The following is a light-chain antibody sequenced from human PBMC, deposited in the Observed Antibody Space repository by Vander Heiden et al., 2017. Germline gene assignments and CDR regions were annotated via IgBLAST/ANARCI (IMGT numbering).Light chain of an antibody. Sequence: QSALTQPASVSGSPPQSIPISCTGTSSDVGGYNYVSWYQQHPGKAPKLMIYEVSNRPSGVSNRFSGSKSGNTASLTISGLQAEDEADYYCSSYTSSSTVVFGGGTKLTAL. V-gene: IGLV2-14*01. CDR3: SSYTSSSTVV. CDR1: SSDVGGYNY. CDR2: EVS. J-gene: IGLJ2*01.